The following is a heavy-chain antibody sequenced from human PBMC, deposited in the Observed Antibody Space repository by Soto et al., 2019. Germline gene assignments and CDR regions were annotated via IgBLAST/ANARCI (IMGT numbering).Heavy chain of an antibody. D-gene: IGHD3-16*01. CDR3: AMVDVYVTPSPQDV. J-gene: IGHJ6*02. CDR2: INAYNGNT. Sequence: QVQLVQSGAEVKNPGASVKVSCKASGYRFTSYGIGWVRQAPGQGLEWMGWINAYNGNTNYAQNLQGRVTLTTDTPXRKAYMERRSLRSNDTAVYYCAMVDVYVTPSPQDVWGQGTTVTVSS. CDR1: GYRFTSYG. V-gene: IGHV1-18*01.